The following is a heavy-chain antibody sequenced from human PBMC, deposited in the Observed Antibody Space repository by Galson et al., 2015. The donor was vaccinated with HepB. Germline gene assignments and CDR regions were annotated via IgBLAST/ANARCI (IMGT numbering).Heavy chain of an antibody. CDR1: GFSLSTSGMC. D-gene: IGHD2-2*01. CDR3: ARTIGYCSSTSCYSPAPYYYMDV. Sequence: PALVKPTQTLTLTCTFSGFSLSTSGMCVSWIRQPPGKALEWLALIDWDDDKYYSTSLKTRLTISKDTSKNQVVLTMTNMDPVDTATYYCARTIGYCSSTSCYSPAPYYYMDVWGKGTTVTVSS. V-gene: IGHV2-70*01. J-gene: IGHJ6*03. CDR2: IDWDDDK.